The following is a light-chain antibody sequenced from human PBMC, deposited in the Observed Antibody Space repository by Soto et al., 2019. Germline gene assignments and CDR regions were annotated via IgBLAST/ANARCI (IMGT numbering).Light chain of an antibody. Sequence: DIHMTQSPATLSASVGDRVTITCRASQRLSGWLAWYQQKPGKAPKVLISAVSSLEGGVPSRFSGSGAGTEFTLTISSLRHDDFATYYCQQDVSYSPWKFGQGTKV. CDR3: QQDVSYSPWK. CDR1: QRLSGW. V-gene: IGKV1-5*01. CDR2: AVS. J-gene: IGKJ1*01.